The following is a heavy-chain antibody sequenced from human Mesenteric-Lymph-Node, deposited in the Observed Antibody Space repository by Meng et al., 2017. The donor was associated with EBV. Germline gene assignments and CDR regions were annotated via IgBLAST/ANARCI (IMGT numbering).Heavy chain of an antibody. Sequence: QRSRSGLVGPSPTLSPTCAVPGGPIISGGYSWSWIRQAPGKGLEWIGFIYHSGTTYLNPSLRSRVNLSVDTSKNQFSLNLRSVSAADTAIYYCARSAGGDYFDYWGQGTLVTVSS. V-gene: IGHV4-30-2*01. CDR1: GGPIISGGYS. CDR2: IYHSGTT. CDR3: ARSAGGDYFDY. J-gene: IGHJ4*02. D-gene: IGHD1-26*01.